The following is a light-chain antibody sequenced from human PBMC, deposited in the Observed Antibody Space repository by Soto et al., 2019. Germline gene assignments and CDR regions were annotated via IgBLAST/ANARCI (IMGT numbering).Light chain of an antibody. CDR2: GNS. V-gene: IGLV1-40*01. J-gene: IGLJ3*02. Sequence: QSVLTQPPSVSGAPGQRVTISCTGSSSNIGAGYDVHWYQQFSGTAPKLLIYGNSNRPSGVPDRFSGSKSGTSASLAISGLQAEDEADYYCQSYDSSLGGSVFGGGTKVTVL. CDR3: QSYDSSLGGSV. CDR1: SSNIGAGYD.